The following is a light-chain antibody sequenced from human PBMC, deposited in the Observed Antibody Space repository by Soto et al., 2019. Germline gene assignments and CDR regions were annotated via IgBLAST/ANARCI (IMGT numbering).Light chain of an antibody. CDR2: GAS. CDR3: QQYDNWPPWT. V-gene: IGKV3-15*01. CDR1: QTVGNN. J-gene: IGKJ1*01. Sequence: EIVMAQSPATLSVSLGERATLSCVASQTVGNNLAWYQHRPGQAPRLLIYGASTRATGIPARFSGSGSGTEFTLTISSLQSEDFAVYYCQQYDNWPPWTFGQGTKVDIK.